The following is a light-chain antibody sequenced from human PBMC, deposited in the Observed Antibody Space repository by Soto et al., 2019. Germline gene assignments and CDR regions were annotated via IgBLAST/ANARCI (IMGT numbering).Light chain of an antibody. Sequence: EIVLTQSPGSISLSXCGGATLSXXXSQSVSSSYLVWHQQKPGQAPRLLIYAASRRATGIPDRFSGSGSGTDFTLTISRLEPEDFAVYYCQQYGSSPWTFGQGTKVDIK. CDR3: QQYGSSPWT. CDR1: QSVSSSY. CDR2: AAS. J-gene: IGKJ1*01. V-gene: IGKV3-20*01.